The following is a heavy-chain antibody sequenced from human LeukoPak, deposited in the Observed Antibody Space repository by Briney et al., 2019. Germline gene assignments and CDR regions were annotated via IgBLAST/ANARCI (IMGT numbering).Heavy chain of an antibody. CDR3: AKWGDYDILTGYYVPDY. CDR1: GFTFTNYA. D-gene: IGHD3-9*01. V-gene: IGHV3-23*01. Sequence: PGGSLRLSCVASGFTFTNYAMSWVRQAPGKGLEWVSAITGSDGSSYYADSVKGRFTISRDNSKNTLYLQVNSLSAQDTAVYYCAKWGDYDILTGYYVPDYWGQGTLVTVSS. J-gene: IGHJ4*02. CDR2: ITGSDGSS.